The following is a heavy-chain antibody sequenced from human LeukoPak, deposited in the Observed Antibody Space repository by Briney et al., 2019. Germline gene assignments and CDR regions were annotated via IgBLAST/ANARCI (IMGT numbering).Heavy chain of an antibody. V-gene: IGHV1-18*01. Sequence: ASVKVSCKASGYTFTSYAIIWVRQAPGQGLEWMGWISGYNGNTKSSQSLQDRVIMTTDTSTRTAYMELRSLRPDDTAVYYCARVYLGIYYDGSPSPFDHWGQGTLVTVSS. J-gene: IGHJ4*02. CDR3: ARVYLGIYYDGSPSPFDH. CDR2: ISGYNGNT. CDR1: GYTFTSYA. D-gene: IGHD3-22*01.